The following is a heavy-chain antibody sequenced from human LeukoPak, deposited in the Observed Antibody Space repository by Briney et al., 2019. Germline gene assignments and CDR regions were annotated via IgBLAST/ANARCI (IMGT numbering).Heavy chain of an antibody. CDR1: GGSISSSSYY. CDR3: ARWLRFPPSFDY. J-gene: IGHJ4*02. Sequence: PSETPSLTCTVSGGSISSSSYYWGWIRQPPGKGLEWIGSIYYSGSTYYNPSLKSRVTISVDTSKNQFSLKLSSVTAADTAVYYCARWLRFPPSFDYWGQGTLVTVSS. CDR2: IYYSGST. V-gene: IGHV4-39*01. D-gene: IGHD5-12*01.